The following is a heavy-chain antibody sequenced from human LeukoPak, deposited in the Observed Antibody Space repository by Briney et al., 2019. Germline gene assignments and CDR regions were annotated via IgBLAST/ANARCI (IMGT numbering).Heavy chain of an antibody. Sequence: GGSLRLSCAASGFTFGSYAVSWVRQAPGKGLEWVSAITGSGGYTYYADSVKGRFTISRDNSKNTLYLQMNSLRAEDTAIYYCAKVGVAGGYYWFDPWGQGTLVTVSS. V-gene: IGHV3-23*01. CDR2: ITGSGGYT. CDR1: GFTFGSYA. J-gene: IGHJ5*02. D-gene: IGHD6-19*01. CDR3: AKVGVAGGYYWFDP.